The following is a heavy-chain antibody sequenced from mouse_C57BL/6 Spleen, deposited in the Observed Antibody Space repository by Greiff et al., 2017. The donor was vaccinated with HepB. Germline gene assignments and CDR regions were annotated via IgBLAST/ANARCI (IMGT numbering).Heavy chain of an antibody. V-gene: IGHV1-80*01. CDR1: GYAFSSYW. J-gene: IGHJ2*01. Sequence: VKLVESGAELVKPGASVKISCKASGYAFSSYWMNWVKQRPGKGLEWIGQIYPGDGDTNYNGKFKGKATLTAGKSSSTAYMQLSILTSEDSAVYFCARWATTVVDYWGQGTTLTVSS. CDR3: ARWATTVVDY. CDR2: IYPGDGDT. D-gene: IGHD1-1*01.